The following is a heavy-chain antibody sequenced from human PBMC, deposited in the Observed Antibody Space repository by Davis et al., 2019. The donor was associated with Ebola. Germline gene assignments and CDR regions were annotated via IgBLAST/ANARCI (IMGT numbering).Heavy chain of an antibody. J-gene: IGHJ4*02. Sequence: GGSLRLSCAASGFTFSSYSMNWVRQASGKGLEWVGRIRSKANSYATAYAASVKGRFTISRDDSKNTAYLQMNSLKTEDTAVYYCTSSYASSSGDYWGQGTLVTVSS. D-gene: IGHD6-6*01. CDR1: GFTFSSYS. V-gene: IGHV3-73*01. CDR3: TSSYASSSGDY. CDR2: IRSKANSYAT.